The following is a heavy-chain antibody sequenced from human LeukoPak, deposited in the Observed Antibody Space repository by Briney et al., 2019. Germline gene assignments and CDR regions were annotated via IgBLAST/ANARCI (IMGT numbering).Heavy chain of an antibody. Sequence: ASVKVSCKASGYSFTGYYIHWVRQAPGQGLEWMGWINPNSGDTDYAQKFQGRVTMTRDTSISTAYMELSRLRSDDTAVYYCARGPSSYSSGWYNWFDPWGQGTLVTVSS. J-gene: IGHJ5*02. CDR1: GYSFTGYY. CDR3: ARGPSSYSSGWYNWFDP. V-gene: IGHV1-2*02. D-gene: IGHD6-19*01. CDR2: INPNSGDT.